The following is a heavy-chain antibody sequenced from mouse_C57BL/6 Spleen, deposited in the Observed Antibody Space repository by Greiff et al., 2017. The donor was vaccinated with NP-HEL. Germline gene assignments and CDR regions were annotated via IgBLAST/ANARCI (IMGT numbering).Heavy chain of an antibody. V-gene: IGHV1-80*01. CDR3: ARSGGGSSYFDY. J-gene: IGHJ2*01. CDR1: GYAFSSYW. Sequence: QVQLKQSGAELVKPGASVKISCKASGYAFSSYWMNWVKQRPGKGLEWIGQIYPGDGDTNYNGKFKGKATLTADKSSSTAYMQLSSLTSEDSAVYFCARSGGGSSYFDYWGKGTTLTVSS. D-gene: IGHD1-1*01. CDR2: IYPGDGDT.